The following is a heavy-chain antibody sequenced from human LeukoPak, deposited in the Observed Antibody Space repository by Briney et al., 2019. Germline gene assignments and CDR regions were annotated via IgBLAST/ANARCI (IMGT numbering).Heavy chain of an antibody. V-gene: IGHV3-23*01. CDR3: VYDTFIAAREFDP. D-gene: IGHD6-6*01. Sequence: PGGSLSLSCTVSGFTFSSYSMNWVRQAPGKGLEWVSAISGSGGSTYYADSVKGRFTISRDNSKNTLYLQMNSLRAEDTAVYYCVYDTFIAAREFDPWGQGTLVTVSS. J-gene: IGHJ5*02. CDR2: ISGSGGST. CDR1: GFTFSSYS.